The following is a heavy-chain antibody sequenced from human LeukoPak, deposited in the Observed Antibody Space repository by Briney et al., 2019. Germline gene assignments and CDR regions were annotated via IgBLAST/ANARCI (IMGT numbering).Heavy chain of an antibody. V-gene: IGHV1-2*06. CDR2: INPNSGGT. J-gene: IGHJ6*02. CDR3: ARDPWYDSSGYHYYYYYGMDV. CDR1: GYTFTGYY. Sequence: GASVKVSCKASGYTFTGYYMHWVRQAPGQGLEWMGRINPNSGGTNYAQKFQGRVTMTRDTSISTAYMELSRLRSDDTAVYYCARDPWYDSSGYHYYYYYGMDVWGQGTTVTVSS. D-gene: IGHD3-22*01.